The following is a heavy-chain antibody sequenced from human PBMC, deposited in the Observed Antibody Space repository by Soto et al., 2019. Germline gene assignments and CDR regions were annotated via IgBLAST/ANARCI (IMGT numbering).Heavy chain of an antibody. J-gene: IGHJ4*02. CDR1: GDTFTGCY. CDR3: AREGYNDYYDSSGYLNY. V-gene: IGHV1-2*02. Sequence: GTSVKVTCEASGDTFTGCYMRWVRQDTGQGLEWMGWINPNSGGTNYAQKFQGRVTMTRDTSISTAYMELSRLRSDDTAVYYCAREGYNDYYDSSGYLNYWGQGTLVTVSS. D-gene: IGHD3-22*01. CDR2: INPNSGGT.